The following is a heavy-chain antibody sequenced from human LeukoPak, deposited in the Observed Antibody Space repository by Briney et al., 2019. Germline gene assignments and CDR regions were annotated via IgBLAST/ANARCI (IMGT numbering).Heavy chain of an antibody. D-gene: IGHD3-10*01. CDR1: GFTFSGCA. Sequence: GGSLRLSCAASGFTFSGCALSWVRQAPGKGLEWVAGISGDGAKTHYADSVKARFTISRDNSKNTLFLQMDRLRAEDTAVYYCARRVQPNAGPFDSWGQGTLASVS. CDR2: ISGDGAKT. V-gene: IGHV3-23*01. J-gene: IGHJ4*02. CDR3: ARRVQPNAGPFDS.